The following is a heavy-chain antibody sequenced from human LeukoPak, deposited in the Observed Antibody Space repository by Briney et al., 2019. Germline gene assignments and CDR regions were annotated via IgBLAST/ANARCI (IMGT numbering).Heavy chain of an antibody. CDR1: GFTFSSYW. V-gene: IGHV3-30*02. CDR3: AKDYDYGSGNPDY. Sequence: GGSLRLSCAASGFTFSSYWMSWVRQAPGKGLEWVAFIRYDGSNKYYADSVKGRFTISRDNSKNTLYLQMNSLRAEDTAVYYCAKDYDYGSGNPDYWGQGTLVTVSS. J-gene: IGHJ4*02. D-gene: IGHD3-10*01. CDR2: IRYDGSNK.